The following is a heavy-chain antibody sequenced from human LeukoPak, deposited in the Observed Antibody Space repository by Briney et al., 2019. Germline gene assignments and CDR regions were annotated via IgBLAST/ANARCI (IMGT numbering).Heavy chain of an antibody. D-gene: IGHD3-3*01. J-gene: IGHJ5*02. Sequence: PGGSLRLSCAASGFTFTRVWMRWVRQAPGKGLEWVANIKKDGSDKYYADSVKGGFTISREKAKKSLYLQMNRLGEEDTAVHYCAHYDFWSGYSFGTWGQGTLVTVSS. CDR1: GFTFTRVW. CDR2: IKKDGSDK. V-gene: IGHV3-7*01. CDR3: AHYDFWSGYSFGT.